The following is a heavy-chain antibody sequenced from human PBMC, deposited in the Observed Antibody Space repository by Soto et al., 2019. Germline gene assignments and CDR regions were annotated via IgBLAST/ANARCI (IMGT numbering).Heavy chain of an antibody. CDR1: GFTFSSYG. J-gene: IGHJ4*02. CDR2: IWYDGSNK. Sequence: QVQLVESGGGVVQPGRSLRLSCAASGFTFSSYGMHWVRQAPGKGLEWVAVIWYDGSNKYYADSVKGRFTISRDNSKNTLYRQMNSLRAEDTAVYYCASDILSGYSVSWGQGTLVTVSS. CDR3: ASDILSGYSVS. D-gene: IGHD6-13*01. V-gene: IGHV3-33*01.